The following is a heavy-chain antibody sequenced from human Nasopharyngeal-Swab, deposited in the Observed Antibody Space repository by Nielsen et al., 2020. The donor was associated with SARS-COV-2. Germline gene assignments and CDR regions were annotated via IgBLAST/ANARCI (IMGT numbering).Heavy chain of an antibody. V-gene: IGHV3-23*01. D-gene: IGHD3-9*01. Sequence: VCLAAALRVEWVSAISGSGGSTYSADFVKGRFTISRDNSKNTLYLQMNSLRAEDTAVYYCAKDSLNILTGSGWFDPWGQGTQVTVSS. CDR3: AKDSLNILTGSGWFDP. J-gene: IGHJ5*02. CDR2: ISGSGGST.